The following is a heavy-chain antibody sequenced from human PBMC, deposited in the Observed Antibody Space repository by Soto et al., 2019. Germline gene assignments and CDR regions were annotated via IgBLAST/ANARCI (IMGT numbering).Heavy chain of an antibody. D-gene: IGHD2-15*01. Sequence: GGSLRLSCAASGFTFSSYAMSWVRQAPGKGLEWVSTIGGNGGSTYYADSVKGRFTISRDNPKNTLSLQMNSLRAEDTAVYYCAKGRGYCSGGSCYSDYWGQGALVTVSS. V-gene: IGHV3-23*01. J-gene: IGHJ4*02. CDR1: GFTFSSYA. CDR2: IGGNGGST. CDR3: AKGRGYCSGGSCYSDY.